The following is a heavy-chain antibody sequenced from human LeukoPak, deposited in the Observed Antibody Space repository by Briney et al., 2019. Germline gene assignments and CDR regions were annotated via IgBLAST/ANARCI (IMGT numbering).Heavy chain of an antibody. J-gene: IGHJ4*02. Sequence: PSETLSLTCTVSGGSISSSSYYWGWLRQPPGTGLEWIGSIYYSGSTYYNPSLKSRVTISVDTSKNQFSLKLSSVTAADTAVYYCARRVIYGSGSLVDYWGQGTLVTVSS. D-gene: IGHD3-10*01. CDR2: IYYSGST. CDR3: ARRVIYGSGSLVDY. CDR1: GGSISSSSYY. V-gene: IGHV4-39*07.